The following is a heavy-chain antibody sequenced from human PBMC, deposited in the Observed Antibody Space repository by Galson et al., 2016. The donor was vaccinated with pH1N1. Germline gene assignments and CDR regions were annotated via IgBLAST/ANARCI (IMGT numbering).Heavy chain of an antibody. J-gene: IGHJ4*02. CDR1: GFTFSSYG. Sequence: LRLSCAASGFTFSSYGMSWVRQAPGKGLEWIGSIYHNGDTNRSPSLKSRLTISVDTSKNQFSLKLSSLTAADTAIYYCVRHLARPDSGLRNDPFDSWAQGTLVTVSS. CDR2: IYHNGDT. D-gene: IGHD5-12*01. V-gene: IGHV4-38-2*01. CDR3: VRHLARPDSGLRNDPFDS.